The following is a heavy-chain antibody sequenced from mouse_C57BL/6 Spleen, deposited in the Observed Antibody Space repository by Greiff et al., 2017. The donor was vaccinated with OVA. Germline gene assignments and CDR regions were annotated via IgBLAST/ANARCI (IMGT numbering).Heavy chain of an antibody. J-gene: IGHJ2*01. CDR2: INPNNGGT. CDR3: ARDGAYYFDY. D-gene: IGHD2-3*01. CDR1: GYTFTDYN. Sequence: EVHLVESGPELVKPGASVKMSCKASGYTFTDYNMHWVQQSHGKSLEWIGYINPNNGGTSYNQKFKGKATLTVNKSSSTAYMELRSLTSEDSAVYYCARDGAYYFDYWGQGTTLTVSS. V-gene: IGHV1-22*01.